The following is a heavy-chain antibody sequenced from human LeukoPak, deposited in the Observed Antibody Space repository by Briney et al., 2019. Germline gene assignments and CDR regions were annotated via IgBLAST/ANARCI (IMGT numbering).Heavy chain of an antibody. CDR3: ARASVYYGAYYFDY. D-gene: IGHD3-10*01. CDR2: ISGSGGST. J-gene: IGHJ4*02. Sequence: EPGGSLRLSCAASGFTFSSYAMSWVRQPPGKGLEWVSAISGSGGSTYYADSVKGRFTISRDNSKNTLYLQMNSLRAEDTAVYYCARASVYYGAYYFDYWGQGTLVTVSS. CDR1: GFTFSSYA. V-gene: IGHV3-23*01.